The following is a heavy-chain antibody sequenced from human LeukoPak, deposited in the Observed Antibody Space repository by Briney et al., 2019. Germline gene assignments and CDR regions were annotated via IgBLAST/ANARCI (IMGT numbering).Heavy chain of an antibody. CDR1: GGTFSSYA. Sequence: SVKVSCKASGGTFSSYAISWVRQAPGQGLEWMGGIIPIFGTANYAQKFQGRVTITADESTSTAYMELSSLRSEDTAVYYCARLSPGSYPEGYYFDYWGQGTLVTVSS. CDR2: IIPIFGTA. J-gene: IGHJ4*02. V-gene: IGHV1-69*13. CDR3: ARLSPGSYPEGYYFDY. D-gene: IGHD1-26*01.